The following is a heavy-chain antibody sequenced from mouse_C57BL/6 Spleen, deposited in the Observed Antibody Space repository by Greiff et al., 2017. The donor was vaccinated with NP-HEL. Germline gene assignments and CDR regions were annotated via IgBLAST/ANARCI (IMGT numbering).Heavy chain of an antibody. J-gene: IGHJ1*03. CDR2: IYPGGGDT. CDR1: GYAFSSSW. Sequence: VQLQQSGPELVKPGASVKISCKASGYAFSSSWMNWVKQRPGKGLEWIGRIYPGGGDTNYNGKFKGKATLTADKSSSKAYLQLSSLTSEDSAVDFCAKFGFDVWGTGTTVTVSS. V-gene: IGHV1-82*01. CDR3: AKFGFDV.